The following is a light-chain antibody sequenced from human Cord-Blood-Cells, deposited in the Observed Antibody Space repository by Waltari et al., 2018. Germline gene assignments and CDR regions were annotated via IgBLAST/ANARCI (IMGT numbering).Light chain of an antibody. Sequence: QSALTQPPSVSGSPGQSITISCTGTSSDVGGYNLVSWYQQHPGKAPKLMIYEGSKRPSGVSNRFSGSKSGNTASLTISGLQAEDEADYYCCSYAGSSTNWVFGGGTKLTVL. CDR1: SSDVGGYNL. J-gene: IGLJ3*02. V-gene: IGLV2-23*01. CDR3: CSYAGSSTNWV. CDR2: EGS.